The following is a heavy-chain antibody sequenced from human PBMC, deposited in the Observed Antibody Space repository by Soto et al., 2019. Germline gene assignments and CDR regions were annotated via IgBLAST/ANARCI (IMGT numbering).Heavy chain of an antibody. J-gene: IGHJ4*02. CDR2: ISYDGSNE. CDR3: AKADYVGYYFDY. CDR1: GFTFSSYG. V-gene: IGHV3-30*18. Sequence: QVQLVESGGGVVQPGRSLRLSCAASGFTFSSYGMHWVRQAPGKGLEWVAVISYDGSNEYYADSVKGRFTISRDNSKNTLYLQTNSLRAEDTAVYYCAKADYVGYYFDYWGQGTLVTVSS. D-gene: IGHD4-17*01.